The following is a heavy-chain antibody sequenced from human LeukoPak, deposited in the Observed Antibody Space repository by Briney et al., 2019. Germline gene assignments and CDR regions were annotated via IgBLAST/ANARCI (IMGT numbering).Heavy chain of an antibody. Sequence: PSETLSLTCTVSGGSISSYYWSWIRQPPGKGLECVGYVYYSGNPEYNPSLKSRVTISIDTSKNQFSLKLSSVTAADTAVYYCARDQYSGRFDYWGQGTLVTVSS. D-gene: IGHD1-26*01. CDR3: ARDQYSGRFDY. CDR1: GGSISSYY. V-gene: IGHV4-59*01. J-gene: IGHJ4*02. CDR2: VYYSGNP.